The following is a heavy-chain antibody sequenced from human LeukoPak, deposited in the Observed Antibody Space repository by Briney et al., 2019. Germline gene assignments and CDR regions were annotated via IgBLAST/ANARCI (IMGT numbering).Heavy chain of an antibody. CDR3: ARVGYNFGSYFDY. V-gene: IGHV3-33*01. Sequence: GGSLRLSCAASGFTFSSYGMHWVRPAPGKGLEWVAVIWYDGSNKYYADSVKGRFTISRDNSKNTLYLQMNSLRAEDTAVYYCARVGYNFGSYFDYWGQGTLVTVSS. J-gene: IGHJ4*02. CDR2: IWYDGSNK. CDR1: GFTFSSYG. D-gene: IGHD5-24*01.